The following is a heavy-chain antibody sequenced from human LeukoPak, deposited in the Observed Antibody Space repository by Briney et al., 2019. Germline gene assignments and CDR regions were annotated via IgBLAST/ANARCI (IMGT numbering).Heavy chain of an antibody. CDR1: GFTFSSYG. D-gene: IGHD3-22*01. CDR2: MSGRGGST. J-gene: IGHJ4*02. CDR3: AKGMYYYDSSGYFV. V-gene: IGHV3-23*01. Sequence: GGTLRLSCAASGFTFSSYGMSWVRQAPGKGLEWVSAMSGRGGSTYYADSGKGRFTISRDNSRNTLYLQMNSLRAEDTAVYYCAKGMYYYDSSGYFVWGQGTLVTVSS.